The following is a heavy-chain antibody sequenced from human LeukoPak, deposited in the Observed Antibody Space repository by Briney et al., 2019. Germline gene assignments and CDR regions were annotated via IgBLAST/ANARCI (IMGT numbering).Heavy chain of an antibody. J-gene: IGHJ4*02. CDR2: INSDGSSI. Sequence: QPGGSLRLSCAASGFTFGGYWMHWVRQGPGMGLVWVSRINSDGSSISYADSVKGRFSISRDNAKNTLYLQMNSLRAEDTAVYYSTRGGSGYGNFDYWGQGTLVTVSS. D-gene: IGHD6-19*01. CDR1: GFTFGGYW. CDR3: TRGGSGYGNFDY. V-gene: IGHV3-74*01.